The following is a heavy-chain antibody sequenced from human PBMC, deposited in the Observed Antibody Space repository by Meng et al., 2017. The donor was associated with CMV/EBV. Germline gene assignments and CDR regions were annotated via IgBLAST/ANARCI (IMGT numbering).Heavy chain of an antibody. CDR2: IRYDGSNK. D-gene: IGHD4-17*01. Sequence: GGPLRPSCAASGFTFSSYGMHWVRQAPGKGLEWVAFIRYDGSNKYYADSVKGRFTISRDNSKNTPYLQMNSLRAEDTAVYYCRTVTDDYWGQGTLVTVSS. V-gene: IGHV3-30*02. J-gene: IGHJ4*02. CDR1: GFTFSSYG. CDR3: RTVTDDY.